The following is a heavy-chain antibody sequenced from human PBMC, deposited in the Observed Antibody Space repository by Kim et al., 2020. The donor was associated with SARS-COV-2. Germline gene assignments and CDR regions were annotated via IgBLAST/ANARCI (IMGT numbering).Heavy chain of an antibody. CDR2: INHSGST. D-gene: IGHD2-15*01. V-gene: IGHV4-34*01. Sequence: SETLSLTCAVYGGSFSGYYWSWIRQPPGKGLEWIGEINHSGSTNYNPSLKSRVTISVDTSKNQFSLKLSSVTAADTAVYYCARDWGSGGSQGYGSVRHRGVGFDYWGQGTLVTVSS. CDR3: ARDWGSGGSQGYGSVRHRGVGFDY. CDR1: GGSFSGYY. J-gene: IGHJ4*02.